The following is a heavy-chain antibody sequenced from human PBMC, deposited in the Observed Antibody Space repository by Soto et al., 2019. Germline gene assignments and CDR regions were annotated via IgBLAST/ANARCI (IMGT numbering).Heavy chain of an antibody. D-gene: IGHD3-9*01. CDR2: IIPIYASP. J-gene: IGHJ4*02. Sequence: QVQLVQSGAEVKKPGSSVKVSCKASGGTFSSNAISWVRQAPGQGLEWMGGIIPIYASPNYAQNFQGRVTVTADKATSTAYLELSRLKFADSAIYYCAVTVTGSRSPLAHWDRGTLVIVSS. CDR3: AVTVTGSRSPLAH. CDR1: GGTFSSNA. V-gene: IGHV1-69*06.